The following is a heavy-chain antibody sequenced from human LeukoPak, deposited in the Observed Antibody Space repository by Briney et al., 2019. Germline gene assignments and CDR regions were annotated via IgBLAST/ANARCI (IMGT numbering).Heavy chain of an antibody. V-gene: IGHV1-18*01. J-gene: IGHJ3*02. Sequence: ASVKVSCKASGDTFTSYGISWVRQAPGQGLEWMGWISAYKGNTNYAQKLQGRVTMTTDTSTSTAYMELRSLRSDDTAVYYCACTVGADIPDAFDIWGQGTMATVSS. CDR2: ISAYKGNT. CDR3: ACTVGADIPDAFDI. CDR1: GDTFTSYG. D-gene: IGHD1-26*01.